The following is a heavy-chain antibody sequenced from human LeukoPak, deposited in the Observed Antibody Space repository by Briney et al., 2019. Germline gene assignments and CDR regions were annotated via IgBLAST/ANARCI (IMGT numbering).Heavy chain of an antibody. CDR1: GFTFSSYA. D-gene: IGHD2-21*02. J-gene: IGHJ4*02. Sequence: GGSLRLSCAASGFTFSSYAMSWVRQAPGKGLEWVSAISGSGGSTYYADSVKGRFTISRDNSKNTLYLQMNSLRAEDTAVYYCAKGPYCGGDCYSNVLGYFDYWGQGTLVTVSS. CDR3: AKGPYCGGDCYSNVLGYFDY. V-gene: IGHV3-23*01. CDR2: ISGSGGST.